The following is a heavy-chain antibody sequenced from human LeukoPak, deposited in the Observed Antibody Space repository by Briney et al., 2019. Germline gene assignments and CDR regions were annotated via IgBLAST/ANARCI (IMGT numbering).Heavy chain of an antibody. V-gene: IGHV4-39*07. CDR1: GDSISSSNYY. J-gene: IGHJ3*01. CDR2: IFYSGTT. D-gene: IGHD6-19*01. CDR3: ARGSSFLRPRNSGWGGAFDV. Sequence: PSETLSLTCTVSGDSISSSNYYWAWIRQPPGKGLEWIGSIFYSGTTYYSSSLKSRVTMSVDTSKTQFSLKLSSVTAADTALYYCARGSSFLRPRNSGWGGAFDVWGQGTVVPVSS.